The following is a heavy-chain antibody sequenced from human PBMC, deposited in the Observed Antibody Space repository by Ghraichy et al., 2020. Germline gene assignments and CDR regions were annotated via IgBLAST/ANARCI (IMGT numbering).Heavy chain of an antibody. Sequence: GGSLRLSCAASGFTFSSYAMSWVRQAPGKGLEWVSAISGSGGSTYYADSVKGRFTISRDNSKNTLYLQMNSLRAEDTAVYYCAKGSLGYCSGGSCDYDAFDTWGQGTMVTVSS. J-gene: IGHJ3*02. CDR1: GFTFSSYA. D-gene: IGHD2-15*01. V-gene: IGHV3-23*01. CDR2: ISGSGGST. CDR3: AKGSLGYCSGGSCDYDAFDT.